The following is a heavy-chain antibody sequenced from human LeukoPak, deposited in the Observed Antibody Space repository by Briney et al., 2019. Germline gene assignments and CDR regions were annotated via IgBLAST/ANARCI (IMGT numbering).Heavy chain of an antibody. D-gene: IGHD6-19*01. CDR3: ARDSTVAVAGTNYFDY. J-gene: IGHJ4*02. CDR2: IYTSGST. CDR1: GGSISSYY. Sequence: SETLSLTCTVYGGSISSYYWSWIRQPAGKGLEWIGRIYTSGSTNYNPSLKSRVTMSVDTSKNQFSLKLSSVTAADTAVYYCARDSTVAVAGTNYFDYWGQGTLVTVSS. V-gene: IGHV4-4*07.